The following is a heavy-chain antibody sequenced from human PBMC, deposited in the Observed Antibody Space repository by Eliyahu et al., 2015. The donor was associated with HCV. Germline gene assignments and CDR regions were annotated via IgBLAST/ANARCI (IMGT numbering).Heavy chain of an antibody. CDR1: GGSISSYY. D-gene: IGHD6-19*01. V-gene: IGHV4-59*01. Sequence: QVQLQESGPGLVKPSETLSLTCTVSGGSISSYYWSWIRQPPGKGLEWIGYIYYSGSTNYNPSLKSRVTISVDTSKNQFSLKLSSVTAADTAVYYCAAWYSSGWYGGFDYWGQGTLVTVSS. CDR2: IYYSGST. J-gene: IGHJ4*02. CDR3: AAWYSSGWYGGFDY.